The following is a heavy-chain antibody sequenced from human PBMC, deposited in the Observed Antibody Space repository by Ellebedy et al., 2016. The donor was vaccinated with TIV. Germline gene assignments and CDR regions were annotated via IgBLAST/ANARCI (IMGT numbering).Heavy chain of an antibody. CDR2: IYHSGST. Sequence: SETLSLXXAVYGGSFSGYYWTWIRQPPGKGLEWIGYIYHSGSTYYNPSLKSRVTISVDRSKNQFSLKLSSVTAADTAVYYCAKGHCGGTSCYGRFYYYYTDVWGKGTTVRVSS. D-gene: IGHD2-2*01. J-gene: IGHJ6*03. CDR3: AKGHCGGTSCYGRFYYYYTDV. V-gene: IGHV4-34*01. CDR1: GGSFSGYY.